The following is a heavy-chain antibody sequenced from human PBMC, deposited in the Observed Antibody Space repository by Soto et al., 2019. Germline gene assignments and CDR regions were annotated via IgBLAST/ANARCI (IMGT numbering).Heavy chain of an antibody. CDR2: IIPIFGTI. V-gene: IGHV1-69*13. CDR1: GGTFSRYP. CDR3: ARPRTVAATKGYDD. D-gene: IGHD1-26*01. Sequence: SMKVSWKASGGTFSRYPIAWVRQAPGHGLEWMGQIIPIFGTISHTQNFQGRITITADESTSTAYMELSSLRSDDTAVYYCARPRTVAATKGYDDWG. J-gene: IGHJ4*01.